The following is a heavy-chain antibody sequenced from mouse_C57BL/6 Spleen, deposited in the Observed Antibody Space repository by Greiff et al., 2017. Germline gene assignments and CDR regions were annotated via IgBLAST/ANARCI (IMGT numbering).Heavy chain of an antibody. CDR2: ISSGSSTI. Sequence: EVKLEESGGGLVKPGGSLKLSCAASGFTFSDYGMHWVRQAPEKGLEWVAYISSGSSTIYYADTVKGRFTISRDNAKNTLFLQMTSLRSEDTDMYDCAREDCGSSLYFDYWGQGTTLTVSS. D-gene: IGHD1-1*01. CDR3: AREDCGSSLYFDY. CDR1: GFTFSDYG. V-gene: IGHV5-17*01. J-gene: IGHJ2*01.